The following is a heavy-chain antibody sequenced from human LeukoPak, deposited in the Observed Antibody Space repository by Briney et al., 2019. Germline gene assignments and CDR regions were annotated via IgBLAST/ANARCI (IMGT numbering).Heavy chain of an antibody. V-gene: IGHV4-59*12. D-gene: IGHD3-10*01. Sequence: SETLSLTCTVSGGSISSYYWSWIRQPPGKGLEWIGYIYYSGSTNYNPSLKSRVTMSVDTSKNQFSLKLSSVTAADTAVYYCARAAGMVRGVIMGIDYWGQGTLVTVSS. CDR3: ARAAGMVRGVIMGIDY. J-gene: IGHJ4*02. CDR2: IYYSGST. CDR1: GGSISSYY.